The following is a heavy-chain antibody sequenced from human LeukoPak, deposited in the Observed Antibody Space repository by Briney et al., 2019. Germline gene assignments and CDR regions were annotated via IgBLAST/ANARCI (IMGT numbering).Heavy chain of an antibody. CDR2: IIPILGIA. CDR1: GGTFSSYA. J-gene: IGHJ4*02. CDR3: AATYCSGGSCYAGFDY. Sequence: ASVKVSCKASGGTFSSYAISWVRQAPGQGLEWMGRIIPILGIANYAQKFQGRVTITADKSTSTAYMELSSLRSEDTAVYYCAATYCSGGSCYAGFDYWGQGTLVTVSS. D-gene: IGHD2-15*01. V-gene: IGHV1-69*04.